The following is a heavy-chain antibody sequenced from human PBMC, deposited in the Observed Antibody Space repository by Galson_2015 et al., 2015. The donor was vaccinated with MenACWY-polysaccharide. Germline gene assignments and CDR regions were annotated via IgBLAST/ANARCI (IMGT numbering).Heavy chain of an antibody. CDR3: VKARGGYVVTAYFDY. CDR2: ISWNSGRK. D-gene: IGHD2-21*02. J-gene: IGHJ4*02. Sequence: SLRLSCATSGFNSDDYAVHWVRQVPGKGLEWVSGISWNSGRKEYAESVEGRFVISRDNAKKSLYLQMNSLRIEDTALYYCVKARGGYVVTAYFDYWGQGTLVTVSS. V-gene: IGHV3-9*02. CDR1: GFNSDDYA.